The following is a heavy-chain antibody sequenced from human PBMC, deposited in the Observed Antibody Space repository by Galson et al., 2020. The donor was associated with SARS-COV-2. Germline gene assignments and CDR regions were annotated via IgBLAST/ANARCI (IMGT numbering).Heavy chain of an antibody. J-gene: IGHJ4*02. D-gene: IGHD1-26*01. CDR3: ARGLGGVVGATADIDY. Sequence: SQASETLSLTCAVYGGSFSGYYWSWIRQPPGKGLEWIGEINHSGSTNYNPSLKSRVTISVDTSKNQFSLKLSSVTAADTAVYYCARGLGGVVGATADIDYWGQGTLVTVSS. V-gene: IGHV4-34*01. CDR2: INHSGST. CDR1: GGSFSGYY.